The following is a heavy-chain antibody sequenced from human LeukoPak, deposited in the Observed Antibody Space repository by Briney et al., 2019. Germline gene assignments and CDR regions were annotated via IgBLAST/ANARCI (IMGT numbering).Heavy chain of an antibody. D-gene: IGHD6-13*01. V-gene: IGHV4-59*08. CDR3: ARQRAGGYYYDY. CDR2: IYYSGST. J-gene: IGHJ4*02. Sequence: PSETLSLTCTVSGGSISSYYWGWIRQPPGKGLEWIGYIYYSGSTNYNPSLKSRVTISVDTPENQFPLKLSSVTAADTAVYYCARQRAGGYYYDYVGQGTLVTVSS. CDR1: GGSISSYY.